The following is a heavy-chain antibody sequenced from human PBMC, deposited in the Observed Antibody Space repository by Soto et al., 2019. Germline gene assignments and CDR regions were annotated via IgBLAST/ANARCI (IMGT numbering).Heavy chain of an antibody. CDR3: ARDESSGSYDFDY. Sequence: GGSLRLSCAASGFTFSSYAMHWVRQAPGKGLEWVAVISYDGSNKYYADSVKGRFTISRDNSKNTLYLQMNSLRAEDTAVYYCARDESSGSYDFDYWGQGTLVTVSS. CDR1: GFTFSSYA. CDR2: ISYDGSNK. D-gene: IGHD1-26*01. V-gene: IGHV3-30-3*01. J-gene: IGHJ4*02.